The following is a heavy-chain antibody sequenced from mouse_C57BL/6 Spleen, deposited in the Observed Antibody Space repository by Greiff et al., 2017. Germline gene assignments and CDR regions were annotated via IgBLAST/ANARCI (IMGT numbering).Heavy chain of an antibody. Sequence: QVQLQQSGAELVKPGASVKISCKASGYAFSSYWMNWVKQRPGKGLEWIGQIYPGDGDTNYNGKFKGKATLTADKSSSTAYMQLSSLTSEDSAVYFCARWDDYDGRHFDYWGQGTTLTVSS. D-gene: IGHD2-4*01. CDR3: ARWDDYDGRHFDY. V-gene: IGHV1-80*01. CDR1: GYAFSSYW. CDR2: IYPGDGDT. J-gene: IGHJ2*01.